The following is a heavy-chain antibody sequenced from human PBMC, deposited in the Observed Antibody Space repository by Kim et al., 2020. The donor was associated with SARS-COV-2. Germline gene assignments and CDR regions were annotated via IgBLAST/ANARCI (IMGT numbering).Heavy chain of an antibody. CDR1: GGSISTDH. CDR2: IYYSGST. Sequence: SETLSLTCTVSGGSISTDHWTWIRQPPGKGLEWIGFIYYSGSTNYNPSLKSRVTISVDTFKNQFSLKLTSVTAADTAMYYCARAVGGSSYPLDYWGQGTLVTVSS. V-gene: IGHV4-59*01. J-gene: IGHJ4*02. CDR3: ARAVGGSSYPLDY. D-gene: IGHD5-18*01.